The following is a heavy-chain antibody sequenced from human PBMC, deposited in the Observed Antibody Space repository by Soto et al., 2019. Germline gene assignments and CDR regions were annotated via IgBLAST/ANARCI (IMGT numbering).Heavy chain of an antibody. J-gene: IGHJ4*02. CDR3: ARPPHGSDGAF. CDR2: IYPHDSDT. CDR1: GYSFPNYW. V-gene: IGHV5-51*01. Sequence: PGESLKISCKGSGYSFPNYWIGWVRQMPGKGLEWMAMIYPHDSDTRYSPSFQGRVTISADKSGSTVLLQWSSLKASDTAMYYCARPPHGSDGAFWGQGTQVTVSS. D-gene: IGHD3-10*01.